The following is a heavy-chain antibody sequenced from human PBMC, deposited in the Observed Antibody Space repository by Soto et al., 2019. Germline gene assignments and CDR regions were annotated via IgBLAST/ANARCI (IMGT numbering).Heavy chain of an antibody. CDR2: INPHSGDT. CDR1: GYILTAYY. V-gene: IGHV1-2*02. CDR3: ARPYCTSDICYGWFDP. J-gene: IGHJ5*02. Sequence: QVQLVQSGAEVKQPGASVKLSCEASGYILTAYYIHWVRQAPGQGLEWMGWINPHSGDTKYAQKFEVRVTMTRDTSISTVYIEVSRLRFDDAAVYYCARPYCTSDICYGWFDPWGQGTLVTVSS. D-gene: IGHD2-2*01.